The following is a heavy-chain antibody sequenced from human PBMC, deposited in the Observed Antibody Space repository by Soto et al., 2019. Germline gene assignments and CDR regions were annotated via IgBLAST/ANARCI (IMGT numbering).Heavy chain of an antibody. CDR3: ARDIVAAHHHDAFDF. CDR1: GYTFTSYA. J-gene: IGHJ3*01. D-gene: IGHD6-13*01. V-gene: IGHV1-3*01. CDR2: INAGNGNT. Sequence: GASVKVSCKASGYTFTSYAIHWVRQAPGQRLEWMGWINAGNGNTKYSQKFQGRVTITRDTSASTAYMELSSLRSEDTAVYYCARDIVAAHHHDAFDFRGQGTTVTVSS.